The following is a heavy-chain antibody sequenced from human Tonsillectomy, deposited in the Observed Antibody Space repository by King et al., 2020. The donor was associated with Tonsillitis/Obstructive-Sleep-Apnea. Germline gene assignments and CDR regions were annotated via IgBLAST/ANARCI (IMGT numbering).Heavy chain of an antibody. CDR1: GGSFSDYY. J-gene: IGHJ6*03. V-gene: IGHV4-34*01. CDR3: ARGEVVVVPAAAYYYYYMDV. Sequence: VQLPQWGAGLLKPSETLSLTCAVYGGSFSDYYWSWIRQPPGKGLEWIGEINHSGSTNYNPSLKSRVTMSVDTSKNQFSLKLSSVTAADTAVYYCARGEVVVVPAAAYYYYYMDVWGKGTTVTVSS. D-gene: IGHD2-2*01. CDR2: INHSGST.